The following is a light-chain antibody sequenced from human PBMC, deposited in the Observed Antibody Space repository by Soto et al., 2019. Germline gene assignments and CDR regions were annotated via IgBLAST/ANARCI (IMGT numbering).Light chain of an antibody. CDR2: EVT. CDR3: ISFTPSTNTHLV. V-gene: IGLV2-14*01. Sequence: HSVLTQPASVCAYPGQSITISCTGTSSDVGDYNRVSWYQHHPGKAPKLMIFEVTNRPSGISDRFSGFKYGSTASLTISELQPDDEADYYCISFTPSTNTHLVFGGGTKVTVL. CDR1: SSDVGDYNR. J-gene: IGLJ3*02.